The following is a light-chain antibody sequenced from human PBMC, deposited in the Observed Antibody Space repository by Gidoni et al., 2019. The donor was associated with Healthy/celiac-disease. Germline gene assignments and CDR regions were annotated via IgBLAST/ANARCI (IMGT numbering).Light chain of an antibody. CDR3: QQYYSTPMYT. Sequence: DLVMTQSPDFLAVSLGERATINCKSSQSVLYSSNNKNYLAWYQQKPGQPPKLLIYWASTRESGVPDRFSGSGSGTDFTLTISSLQAEDVAVYYCQQYYSTPMYTFGQGTKLEIK. CDR2: WAS. J-gene: IGKJ2*01. CDR1: QSVLYSSNNKNY. V-gene: IGKV4-1*01.